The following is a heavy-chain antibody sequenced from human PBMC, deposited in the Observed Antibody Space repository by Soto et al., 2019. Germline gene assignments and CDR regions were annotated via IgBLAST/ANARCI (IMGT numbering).Heavy chain of an antibody. CDR3: AKDRAPLAAAADYD. CDR1: GFTFSSYA. V-gene: IGHV3-23*01. J-gene: IGHJ4*02. CDR2: ISGSGGST. D-gene: IGHD6-13*01. Sequence: GGSLRLSCAASGFTFSSYAMSWVRQAPGKGLEWVSAISGSGGSTYYADSVKGRFTISRDNSKSTLYLQMNSLRAEDTAVYYCAKDRAPLAAAADYDCGKGTPVTVSS.